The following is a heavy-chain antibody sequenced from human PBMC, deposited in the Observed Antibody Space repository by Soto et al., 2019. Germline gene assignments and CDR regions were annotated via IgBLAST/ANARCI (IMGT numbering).Heavy chain of an antibody. D-gene: IGHD1-1*01. Sequence: EVQLLEAGGGLVQPGGSLRLSCAASGFTFDTYAMSWVRQAPGKGLEWVSGITGSGGSTDYADSVKGRFTISRDTSRNTLYLQMSRLSVEDTAIYYCERESRTASQFDSWGQGTLVTVSS. CDR1: GFTFDTYA. V-gene: IGHV3-23*01. CDR2: ITGSGGST. CDR3: ERESRTASQFDS. J-gene: IGHJ4*02.